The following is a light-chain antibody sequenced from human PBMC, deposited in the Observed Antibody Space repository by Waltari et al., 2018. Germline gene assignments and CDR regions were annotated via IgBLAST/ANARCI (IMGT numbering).Light chain of an antibody. J-gene: IGKJ2*01. CDR3: PQTRSLPDT. Sequence: EIQMTQSPSSRSASVGDRVTITCRASQSLSNYLNWYQHKAGEAPKLLIHGAFNLQSGVPSRFSGNVSRTYFTLTISSLQPEDVATYYCPQTRSLPDTFCQGTKLEI. V-gene: IGKV1-39*01. CDR2: GAF. CDR1: QSLSNY.